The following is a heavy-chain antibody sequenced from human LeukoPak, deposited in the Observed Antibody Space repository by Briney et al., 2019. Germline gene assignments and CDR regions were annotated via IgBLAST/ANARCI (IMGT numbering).Heavy chain of an antibody. J-gene: IGHJ4*02. CDR2: ISSSSLYI. V-gene: IGHV3-21*01. CDR1: GFTFTSYN. Sequence: GGSLRLSCAASGFTFTSYNMNWVRQAPGKGLEWVSSISSSSLYIYYADSVKGRFTISRDNAKNSLFLQMNSLRAEDTAVYYCAREGDGYNSPIDYWGQGTLVTVSS. CDR3: AREGDGYNSPIDY. D-gene: IGHD5-24*01.